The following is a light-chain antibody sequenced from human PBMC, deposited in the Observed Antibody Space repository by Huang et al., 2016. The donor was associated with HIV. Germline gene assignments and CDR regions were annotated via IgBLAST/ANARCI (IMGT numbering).Light chain of an antibody. CDR3: QQRSNWPPRGT. CDR2: DAS. J-gene: IGKJ3*01. CDR1: QSVTSY. Sequence: EIVLTQSPATLSLSPGERATLSCRASQSVTSYLAWYQQKPGQAPRLLIYDASNRATGSPASFSGSGSGTDFTLTISSLEPEDFAVYYCQQRSNWPPRGTFGPGTKVDIK. V-gene: IGKV3-11*01.